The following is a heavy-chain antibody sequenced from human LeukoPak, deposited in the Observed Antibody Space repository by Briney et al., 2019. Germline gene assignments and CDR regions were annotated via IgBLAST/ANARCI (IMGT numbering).Heavy chain of an antibody. CDR1: GFTFSSYA. J-gene: IGHJ3*02. Sequence: PGGSLRLSCATSGFTFSSYAMSWVGQAPGEGVEWVSAIKDSGGSTAYADSVKGRFTISRDNSKNTLYLQMNTLRADDTAVYYCAKDSLGGYDYGWGVFDIWGQGTLVTVSS. CDR3: AKDSLGGYDYGWGVFDI. V-gene: IGHV3-23*01. D-gene: IGHD5-18*01. CDR2: IKDSGGST.